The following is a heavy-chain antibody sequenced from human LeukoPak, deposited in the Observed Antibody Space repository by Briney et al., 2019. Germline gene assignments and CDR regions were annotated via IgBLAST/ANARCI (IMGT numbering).Heavy chain of an antibody. V-gene: IGHV4-59*08. D-gene: IGHD1-14*01. CDR3: ARTTLRFRAFDI. J-gene: IGHJ3*02. CDR2: IYYSGST. Sequence: SETLSLTCTVSGGSISSYYWSWIRQPPGKGLEWIGYIYYSGSTNYNPSLKSRVTISVDTSKNQFSLKLSSVTAADTAVYYCARTTLRFRAFDIWGQGTMVTVSS. CDR1: GGSISSYY.